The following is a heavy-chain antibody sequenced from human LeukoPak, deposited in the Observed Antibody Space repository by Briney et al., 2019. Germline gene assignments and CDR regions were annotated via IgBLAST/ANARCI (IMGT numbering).Heavy chain of an antibody. CDR3: ARVREFYVWGSYRPDAFDI. D-gene: IGHD3-16*02. J-gene: IGHJ3*02. CDR1: GGTFSSYA. CDR2: IIPIFGTA. V-gene: IGHV1-69*13. Sequence: SVTVSCTASGGTFSSYAISWVRQAPGQGLEWMGGIIPIFGTANYAQKFQGRVTITADESTSTAYMELSSLRSEATAVYYCARVREFYVWGSYRPDAFDIWGQGTMVTVSS.